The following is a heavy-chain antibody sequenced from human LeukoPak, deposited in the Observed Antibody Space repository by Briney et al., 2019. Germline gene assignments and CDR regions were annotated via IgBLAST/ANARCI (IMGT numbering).Heavy chain of an antibody. D-gene: IGHD3-16*01. CDR2: IDPKSGGT. V-gene: IGHV1-2*02. CDR1: GYTFIGYY. CDR3: ASTDVSYFDY. J-gene: IGHJ4*02. Sequence: ASVKVSCKASGYTFIGYYMHWVRQAPGQGPEWMGWIDPKSGGTNYAQKFQGRVTMTRDTSISTVYMELNSLRSDDTAVYYCASTDVSYFDYWGQGTLVTVSS.